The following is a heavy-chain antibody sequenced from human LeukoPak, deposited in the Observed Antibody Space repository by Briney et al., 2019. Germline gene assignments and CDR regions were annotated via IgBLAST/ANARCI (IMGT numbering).Heavy chain of an antibody. Sequence: GGSLRLSCAASGFTFSSYWMNWVRQAPGKGLEWVSSISSSSSYIYYADSVKGRFTISRDNAKNSLYLQMNSLRAEDTAVYYCARVLTSGYYYDSSSDYWGQGTLVTVSS. D-gene: IGHD3-22*01. CDR1: GFTFSSYW. J-gene: IGHJ4*02. CDR2: ISSSSSYI. V-gene: IGHV3-21*01. CDR3: ARVLTSGYYYDSSSDY.